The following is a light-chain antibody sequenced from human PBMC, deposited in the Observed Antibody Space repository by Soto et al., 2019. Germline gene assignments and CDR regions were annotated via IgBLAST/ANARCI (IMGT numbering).Light chain of an antibody. Sequence: EIVLTQSPATLSLSPGERATLSCRASQSVTTDLAWYQQKPGQAPRLLIYDASNSAAGIAGRFSGGGSETDFTLTSSSLEPEDFAFYYYQQRSDWPLTFGGGTKVEIK. CDR2: DAS. V-gene: IGKV3-11*01. CDR1: QSVTTD. CDR3: QQRSDWPLT. J-gene: IGKJ4*01.